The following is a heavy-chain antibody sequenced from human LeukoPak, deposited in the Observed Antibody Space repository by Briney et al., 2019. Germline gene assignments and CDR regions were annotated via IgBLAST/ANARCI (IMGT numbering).Heavy chain of an antibody. D-gene: IGHD3-10*01. CDR3: ARSPTGYYFAG. CDR1: GGTINSGTHH. CDR2: TYNSGDN. J-gene: IGHJ4*02. V-gene: IGHV4-31*03. Sequence: SETLSLTCSVSGGTINSGTHHWVWHPQHPGKGLEGIGYTYNSGDNYYSPFPQRRITISITTSEKECILKLSPVTAAATAYYSCARSPTGYYFAGWGEASLLTVSA.